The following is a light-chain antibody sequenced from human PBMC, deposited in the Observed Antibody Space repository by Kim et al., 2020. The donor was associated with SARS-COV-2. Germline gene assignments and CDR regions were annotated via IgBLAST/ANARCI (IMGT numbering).Light chain of an antibody. V-gene: IGLV3-1*01. CDR3: QAWDSSTHNYV. Sequence: SYELTQPPSVSVSPGQTASITCSGYKLGDKYVSWYQQKPGQCPVVVIYQDNQRPSGIPERFSGSNSGNTDTLTISGNQAMDEADYYCQAWDSSTHNYVFGTGTKVTVL. CDR2: QDN. CDR1: KLGDKY. J-gene: IGLJ1*01.